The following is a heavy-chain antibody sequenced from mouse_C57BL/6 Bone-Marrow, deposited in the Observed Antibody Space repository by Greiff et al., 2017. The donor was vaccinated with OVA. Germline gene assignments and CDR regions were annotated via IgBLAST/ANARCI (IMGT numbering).Heavy chain of an antibody. D-gene: IGHD2-1*01. V-gene: IGHV1-4*01. CDR3: AREDGNGFAY. J-gene: IGHJ3*01. CDR2: INPSSGNT. Sequence: QVQLQQSGADLARPGASVKMSCKASGYTFTSYTMHWVNQRPGKGLEWIGYINPSSGNTKYNQKFKDKATLTADKSYSTAYKQQSSRTSEDSAVYYCAREDGNGFAYWCQGTRVTVSA. CDR1: GYTFTSYT.